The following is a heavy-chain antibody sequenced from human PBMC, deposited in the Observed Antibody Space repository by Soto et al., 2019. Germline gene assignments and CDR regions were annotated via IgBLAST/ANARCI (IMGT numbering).Heavy chain of an antibody. V-gene: IGHV4-30-2*01. J-gene: IGHJ5*02. Sequence: PSETLSLTCAVYGGSISSGGYSWSWIRQPPGKGLEWIGYIYHSGSTYYNPSLKSRVTISVDRSKNQFSLKLSSVTAADTAVYFCARAGMSKQTRIAGHWFGPWGQGTLVNVSS. CDR2: IYHSGST. D-gene: IGHD3-10*01. CDR3: ARAGMSKQTRIAGHWFGP. CDR1: GGSISSGGYS.